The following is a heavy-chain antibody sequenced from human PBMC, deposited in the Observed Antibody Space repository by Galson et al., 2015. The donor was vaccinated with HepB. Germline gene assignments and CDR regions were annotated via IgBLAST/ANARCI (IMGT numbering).Heavy chain of an antibody. CDR2: ISYDGSVK. CDR3: AREFLNYFDY. J-gene: IGHJ4*02. V-gene: IGHV3-30*15. Sequence: SLRLSCAASGFAFSTYPMHWVRQAPGKGLEWVAVISYDGSVKYYADSVKGRFTVSRDNSKNTLFLQMSSLRADDTAVYYCAREFLNYFDYWGQGTLVTVSS. CDR1: GFAFSTYP.